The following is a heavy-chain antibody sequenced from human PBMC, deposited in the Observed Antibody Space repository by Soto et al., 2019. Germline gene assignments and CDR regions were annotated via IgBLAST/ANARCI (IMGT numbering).Heavy chain of an antibody. CDR2: INHRGST. D-gene: IGHD3-10*01. J-gene: IGHJ6*02. CDR1: GASFSGYY. Sequence: PSWTLSRTCSVFGASFSGYYWSWIRQPPGKGLEWIGEINHRGSTNYNPSLKSRVTISVDTPKNQFSQKLSSVTAADTAVYYCARAAGIYGSGSYSYYYYYGMDVWGQGTTVT. V-gene: IGHV4-34*01. CDR3: ARAAGIYGSGSYSYYYYYGMDV.